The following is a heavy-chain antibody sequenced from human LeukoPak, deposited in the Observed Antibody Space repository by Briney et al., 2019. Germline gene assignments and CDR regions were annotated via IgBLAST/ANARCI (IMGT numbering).Heavy chain of an antibody. CDR3: ARTSDYDFWSGYDY. J-gene: IGHJ4*02. CDR1: GFTFSSYA. V-gene: IGHV3-30-3*01. CDR2: ISYDGSNK. D-gene: IGHD3-3*01. Sequence: GGSLRLSCAASGFTFSSYAMHWVRQAPGKGLEWVAVISYDGSNKYYADSVKGRFTISRDNSKNTLYLQMNSLRAEDTAVYYCARTSDYDFWSGYDYWGQGTLVTVSS.